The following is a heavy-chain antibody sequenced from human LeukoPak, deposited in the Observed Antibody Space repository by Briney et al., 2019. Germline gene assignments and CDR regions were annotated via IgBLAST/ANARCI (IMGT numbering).Heavy chain of an antibody. Sequence: PGGSLRLSCTASGFTFSYHYMSWFRLSPGKGLEWLSYITSSGSITDYADSVKGRFTISRYNAKNTMFLQMNSLRPEDTAVYYCARDPDYSDPEWGQGTLVTVSS. CDR3: ARDPDYSDPE. CDR2: ITSSGSIT. CDR1: GFTFSYHY. D-gene: IGHD4-17*01. J-gene: IGHJ4*02. V-gene: IGHV3-11*01.